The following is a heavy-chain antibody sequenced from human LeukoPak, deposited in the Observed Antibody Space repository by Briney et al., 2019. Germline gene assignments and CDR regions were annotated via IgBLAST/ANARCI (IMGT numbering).Heavy chain of an antibody. CDR1: GVSFSDYY. CDR3: ARRAMVRGVTGRDDY. CDR2: INHSGST. J-gene: IGHJ4*02. D-gene: IGHD3-10*01. V-gene: IGHV4-34*01. Sequence: SETLSLTCAVYGVSFSDYYWSWLRQPPGKGLEWIGEINHSGSTNYNPSLKSRVTISVDTSKNQFSLKVRYVTAADTAVYYCARRAMVRGVTGRDDYWGQGTLVTVSS.